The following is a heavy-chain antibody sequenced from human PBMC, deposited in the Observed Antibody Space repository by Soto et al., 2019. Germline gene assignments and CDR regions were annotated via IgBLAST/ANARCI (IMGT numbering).Heavy chain of an antibody. D-gene: IGHD5-12*01. CDR1: GFDCRSCR. Sequence: GGDLRLSWAGSGFDCRSCRMTWVQKAPGKGLEWVSSISSSSSYIYYADSVKGRFTISRDNAKNSLYLQMNSLRAEDTAVYYCARSEHGYDGYYFDYWGQGTLVTSPQ. CDR3: ARSEHGYDGYYFDY. V-gene: IGHV3-21*01. CDR2: ISSSSSYI. J-gene: IGHJ4*02.